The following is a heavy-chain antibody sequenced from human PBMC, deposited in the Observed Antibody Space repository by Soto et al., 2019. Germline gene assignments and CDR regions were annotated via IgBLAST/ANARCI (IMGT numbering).Heavy chain of an antibody. CDR3: ARGYRTSWYWFDL. J-gene: IGHJ2*01. D-gene: IGHD6-13*01. CDR1: GCSVSGGTHY. V-gene: IGHV4-61*01. Sequence: QAQLQESGPGPVKPSETLSLTCTVSGCSVSGGTHYWSWIRQPPGKGLEWIGYIYNSGRNKYNPPLKRRVTISVDTSKNQFSLKLSSVTAADTAVYYCARGYRTSWYWFDLWGRGTLVTVSS. CDR2: IYNSGRN.